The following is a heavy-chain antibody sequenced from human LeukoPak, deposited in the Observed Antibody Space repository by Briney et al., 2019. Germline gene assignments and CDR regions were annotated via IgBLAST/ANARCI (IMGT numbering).Heavy chain of an antibody. V-gene: IGHV3-74*01. CDR1: GFTFSSYW. CDR2: INSDGSST. CDR3: ARVGYCSSTSCYVKGGNWFDP. D-gene: IGHD2-2*01. J-gene: IGHJ5*02. Sequence: GGSLRLSCAASGFTFSSYWMHWVRQAPGKGLVWVSRINSDGSSTSYADSVKGRFTISRDNVKNTLYLQMNSLRAEDTAVYYCARVGYCSSTSCYVKGGNWFDPWGQGTLVTVSS.